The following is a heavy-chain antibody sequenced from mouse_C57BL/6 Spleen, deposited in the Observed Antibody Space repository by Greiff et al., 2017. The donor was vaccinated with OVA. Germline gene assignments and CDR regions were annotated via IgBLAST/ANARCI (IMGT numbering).Heavy chain of an antibody. V-gene: IGHV5-17*01. CDR1: GFTFSDYG. J-gene: IGHJ3*01. CDR2: TSSGSSTI. Sequence: EVQGVESGGGLVKPGGSLKLSCAASGFTFSDYGMHWVRQAPEKGLEWVAYTSSGSSTIYYADTVKGRFTISRDNAKNTLFLQMTSLRSEDTAMYYCARALYDYDGGGFAYWGQGTLVTVSA. D-gene: IGHD2-4*01. CDR3: ARALYDYDGGGFAY.